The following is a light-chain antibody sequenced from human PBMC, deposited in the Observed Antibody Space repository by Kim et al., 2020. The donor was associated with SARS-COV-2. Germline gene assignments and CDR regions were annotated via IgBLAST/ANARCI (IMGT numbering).Light chain of an antibody. CDR3: QTWGTGWHVV. Sequence: QLALTQSPSASASLGASVKLTCTLSSGHSSYAIAWHQQQPEKGPRYLMKLNSDGSHSKGDGIPDRFSGSSSGAERYLTISSLQSEDEADYYCQTWGTGWHVVFGGGTKLTVL. CDR1: SGHSSYA. V-gene: IGLV4-69*01. J-gene: IGLJ2*01. CDR2: LNSDGSH.